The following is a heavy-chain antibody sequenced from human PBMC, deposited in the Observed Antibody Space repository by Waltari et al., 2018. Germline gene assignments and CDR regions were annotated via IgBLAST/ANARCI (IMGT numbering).Heavy chain of an antibody. CDR1: GFTFSRYW. J-gene: IGHJ4*02. V-gene: IGHV3-7*01. Sequence: EVQLVESGGGLVQPGGSLRLSCAASGFTFSRYWMIWVRQAPGKGPGWVANVKEDGSEKYYVDSVKGRFTISRDNAKNSLYLQMNSLRAEDTAVYYCVRDGMRGGDFDYWGQGTLVTVSS. D-gene: IGHD3-10*01. CDR3: VRDGMRGGDFDY. CDR2: VKEDGSEK.